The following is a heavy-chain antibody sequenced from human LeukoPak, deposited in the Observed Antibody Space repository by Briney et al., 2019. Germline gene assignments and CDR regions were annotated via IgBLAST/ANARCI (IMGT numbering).Heavy chain of an antibody. CDR2: ISGSGGST. V-gene: IGHV3-23*01. D-gene: IGHD1-26*01. CDR3: AKSLVVGADAFDI. Sequence: GGTLRLSCAASGFTFSSYAMNWVRQAPGKGLEWVSAISGSGGSTYYADSVKGRFTISRDNSKNTLYLQMNSLRAEDTALYYCAKSLVVGADAFDIWGQGTMVTVSS. J-gene: IGHJ3*02. CDR1: GFTFSSYA.